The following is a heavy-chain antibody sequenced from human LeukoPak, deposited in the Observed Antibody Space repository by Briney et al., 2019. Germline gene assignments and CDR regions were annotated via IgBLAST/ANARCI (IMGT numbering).Heavy chain of an antibody. Sequence: GGSLRLSCAASGFTVSSYGMHWVRQAPGKGLEWVAVISYDGSNKYYADSVKGRFTISRDNSKNTLYLQMNSLRAEDTAVYYCAKGEVVVVAAMVDYWGQGALVTVSS. CDR3: AKGEVVVVAAMVDY. CDR2: ISYDGSNK. CDR1: GFTVSSYG. V-gene: IGHV3-30*18. J-gene: IGHJ4*02. D-gene: IGHD2-15*01.